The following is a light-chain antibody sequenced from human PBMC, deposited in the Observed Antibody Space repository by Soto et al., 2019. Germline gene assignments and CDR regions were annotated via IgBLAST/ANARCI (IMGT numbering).Light chain of an antibody. CDR2: DNS. V-gene: IGLV1-40*01. CDR1: SSNIGAGYD. CDR3: QSYDSSLSGVV. Sequence: QPVLTQPPLVSGAPGQRVTISCTGSSSNIGAGYDVHWYQQFPGTAPKLLIYDNSNRPSGVPDRFSGSKSGTSASLAITGLQAEDEADYYCQSYDSSLSGVVFGGGTKLTVL. J-gene: IGLJ2*01.